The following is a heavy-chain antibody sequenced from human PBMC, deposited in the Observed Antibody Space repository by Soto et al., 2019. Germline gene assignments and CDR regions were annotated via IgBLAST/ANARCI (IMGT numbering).Heavy chain of an antibody. CDR3: ARVPEAGRPLFDY. V-gene: IGHV5-51*01. D-gene: IGHD6-6*01. J-gene: IGHJ4*02. CDR2: IYPGDSDT. Sequence: GESLKISCKGSGYSFTSYWIGWVRQMPGKGLEWMGIIYPGDSDTRYSPSFQGQVTISRDNSKNTLYLQLNSLRAEDTAVYYCARVPEAGRPLFDYWGQGALVTVSS. CDR1: GYSFTSYW.